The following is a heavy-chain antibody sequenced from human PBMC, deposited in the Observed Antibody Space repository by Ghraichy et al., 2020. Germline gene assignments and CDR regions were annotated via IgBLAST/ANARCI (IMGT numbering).Heavy chain of an antibody. Sequence: GGSLRLSCAASGFTFSSYLMSWVRQAPGKGLEWVANIKQDGSEKYYVDSVKGRFTISRDNAKNSLYVQMNSLGAEDTAVYYCARDNRLYDSSGYYSFDYWGQGTLATVSS. CDR2: IKQDGSEK. J-gene: IGHJ4*02. CDR1: GFTFSSYL. CDR3: ARDNRLYDSSGYYSFDY. V-gene: IGHV3-7*03. D-gene: IGHD3-22*01.